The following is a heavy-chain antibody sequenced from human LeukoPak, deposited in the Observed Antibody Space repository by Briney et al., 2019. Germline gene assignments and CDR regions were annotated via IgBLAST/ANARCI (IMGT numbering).Heavy chain of an antibody. CDR2: YYYSGST. D-gene: IGHD6-19*01. CDR1: GDSLNSGGYY. CDR3: ARISSSASY. J-gene: IGHJ4*02. V-gene: IGHV4-31*03. Sequence: PSETLSLTCTVSGDSLNSGGYYWSWLRQHPGTGLEWIGYYYYSGSTYYNPSLKSRVTISVDTSKNQFSLKLTSVTAADTAVYYCARISSSASYWGQGTLVTVSS.